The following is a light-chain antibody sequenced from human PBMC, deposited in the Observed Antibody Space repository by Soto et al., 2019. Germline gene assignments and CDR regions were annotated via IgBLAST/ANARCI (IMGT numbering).Light chain of an antibody. V-gene: IGLV2-14*01. J-gene: IGLJ1*01. CDR1: SSDVGVYYY. Sequence: HSVLTQPASVSGSPGQSITISCTGTSSDVGVYYYVSWYQLHPGKAPKLMIFEVSNRPSGVSYRFSGSKSGNTASLTISGLQVEDEADYFCSSYSISTAYLFGTGTKVTV. CDR2: EVS. CDR3: SSYSISTAYL.